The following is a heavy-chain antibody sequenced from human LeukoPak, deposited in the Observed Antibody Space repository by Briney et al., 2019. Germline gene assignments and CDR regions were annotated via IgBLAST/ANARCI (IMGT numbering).Heavy chain of an antibody. CDR3: ASPSLGYGSGSYIDAFDI. J-gene: IGHJ3*02. Sequence: GGSLRLSCAASGFTFSDYYMSWIRQAPGKGLEWVSYISSSGSTIHYADSVKGRFTISRDNAKNSLYLQMNSLRAEDTAVYYCASPSLGYGSGSYIDAFDIWGQGTMVTVSS. CDR2: ISSSGSTI. V-gene: IGHV3-11*01. CDR1: GFTFSDYY. D-gene: IGHD3-10*01.